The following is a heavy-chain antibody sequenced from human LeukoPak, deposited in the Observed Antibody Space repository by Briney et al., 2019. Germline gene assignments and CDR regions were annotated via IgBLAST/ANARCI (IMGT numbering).Heavy chain of an antibody. V-gene: IGHV3-30-3*01. CDR3: ARGYCSSGSCYTADY. Sequence: GGSLRLSCAASGFTFNNYAMHWVRQAPGKGLEWVAVISYDGSNKYYADSVKGRFTISRDNSKNTLYLQMNSLRIEDTAVFYCARGYCSSGSCYTADYWGQGTLVTVSS. CDR1: GFTFNNYA. CDR2: ISYDGSNK. D-gene: IGHD2-2*02. J-gene: IGHJ4*02.